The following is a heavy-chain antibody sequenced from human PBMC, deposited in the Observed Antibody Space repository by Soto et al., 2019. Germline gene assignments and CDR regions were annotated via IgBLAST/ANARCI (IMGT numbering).Heavy chain of an antibody. J-gene: IGHJ6*02. V-gene: IGHV1-18*04. CDR2: ISAYNGNT. D-gene: IGHD2-15*01. Sequence: ASVKVSCKASGYTFTSYCIGWVRQAPGQGLEWMGWISAYNGNTNYAQKLQGRVTMTTDTSTSTAYMELRSLRSDDTAVYYCASGEEYCSGGSCYSDYYGMDVWGQGTTVTVSS. CDR3: ASGEEYCSGGSCYSDYYGMDV. CDR1: GYTFTSYC.